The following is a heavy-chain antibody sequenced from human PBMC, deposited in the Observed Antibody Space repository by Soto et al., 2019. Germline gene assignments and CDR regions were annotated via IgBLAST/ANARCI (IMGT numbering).Heavy chain of an antibody. CDR2: ISYDGSQK. CDR3: AKDDYAEYGLYDS. D-gene: IGHD4-17*01. CDR1: GFTFSNYG. Sequence: QVQLVESGGGVVQPGRSLRLSCAASGFTFSNYGMHWVRQPPGKGLEWVALISYDGSQKSYADAVKGRFTVSRDNSKNTVYLQMNSLSGEDTAVYYCAKDDYAEYGLYDSWGQGNLVNVSS. V-gene: IGHV3-30*18. J-gene: IGHJ4*02.